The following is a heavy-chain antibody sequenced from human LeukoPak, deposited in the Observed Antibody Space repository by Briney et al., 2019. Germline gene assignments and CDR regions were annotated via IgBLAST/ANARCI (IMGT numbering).Heavy chain of an antibody. CDR3: ARDRGAYSYYYNGVDV. CDR1: GFTFSSYS. CDR2: VSSGSSYI. J-gene: IGHJ6*02. V-gene: IGHV3-21*01. Sequence: GGSLRLSCAASGFTFSSYSMNWVRQAPGKGLEWVSSVSSGSSYIYYADSVKGRFTISRDNAKTSLYLQMNSLRAEGTAVYYCARDRGAYSYYYNGVDVWGQGTTVTVSS. D-gene: IGHD3-10*01.